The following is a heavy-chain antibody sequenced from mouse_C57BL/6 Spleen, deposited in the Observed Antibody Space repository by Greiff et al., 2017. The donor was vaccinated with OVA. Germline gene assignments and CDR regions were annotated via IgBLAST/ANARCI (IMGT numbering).Heavy chain of an antibody. Sequence: QVQLQQSGAELVKPGASVKISCKASGYAFSSYWMNWVKQRPGKGLEWIGQIYPGDGDTNYNGKFKGKATLTADKSSSTAYMQLSSLTSEDSAVYLGARDHKSRSSYYFDYWGQGTTLTVSS. V-gene: IGHV1-80*01. CDR3: ARDHKSRSSYYFDY. CDR2: IYPGDGDT. CDR1: GYAFSSYW. J-gene: IGHJ2*01. D-gene: IGHD1-3*01.